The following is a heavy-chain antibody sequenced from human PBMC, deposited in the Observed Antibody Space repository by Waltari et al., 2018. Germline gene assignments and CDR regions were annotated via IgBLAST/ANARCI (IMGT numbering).Heavy chain of an antibody. Sequence: QLQLQGSGPGLVNPSETLSLTCTVSGGSISSSSYYWGWVRQPPGKGLEWIGPIYYSRGTYSNPSLQSRVTISVDTSKSQFSLKLSSVTAADTAVYYCARHGRKGSIVRGPDSWGQGTLVTVSS. CDR1: GGSISSSSYY. D-gene: IGHD1-26*01. J-gene: IGHJ4*02. V-gene: IGHV4-39*01. CDR2: IYYSRGT. CDR3: ARHGRKGSIVRGPDS.